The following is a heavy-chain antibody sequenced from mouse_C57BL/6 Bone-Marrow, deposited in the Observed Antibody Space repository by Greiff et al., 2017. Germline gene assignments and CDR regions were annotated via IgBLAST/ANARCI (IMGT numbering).Heavy chain of an antibody. Sequence: DVQLQESGGGLVKPGGSLKLSCAASGFTFSDYGMHWVRQAPEKGLEWVAYISSGSSTIYYADTVKGRFTISGDNAKNTLFLQMTSLRSEDTAMYYCARPGYDLFAYWGQGTLVTVSA. J-gene: IGHJ3*01. CDR1: GFTFSDYG. CDR3: ARPGYDLFAY. V-gene: IGHV5-17*01. CDR2: ISSGSSTI. D-gene: IGHD2-12*01.